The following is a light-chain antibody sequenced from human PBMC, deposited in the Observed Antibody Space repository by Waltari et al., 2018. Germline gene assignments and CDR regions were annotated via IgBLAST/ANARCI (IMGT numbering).Light chain of an antibody. CDR2: QDS. CDR1: NLGAKY. V-gene: IGLV3-1*01. CDR3: QAWDSSTVV. J-gene: IGLJ2*01. Sequence: SYELTQPPSVSVSTGQTASIPCPGSNLGAKYACWYQQTPGQSPVLVIYQDSKRPSGIPERFSGSNSGNTATLTISGTQAMDEADYYCQAWDSSTVVFGGGTKLTVL.